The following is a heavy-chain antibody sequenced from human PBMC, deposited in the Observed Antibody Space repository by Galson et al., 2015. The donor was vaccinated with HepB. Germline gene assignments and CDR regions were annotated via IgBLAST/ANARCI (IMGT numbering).Heavy chain of an antibody. D-gene: IGHD4-23*01. CDR2: IYHSGST. CDR3: ARAIDYGGNPRGFDY. CDR1: GGSISSYY. Sequence: LSLTCTVSGGSISSYYWSWIRQPPGKGLEWIGYIYHSGSTYYNPSLKSRVTISVDRSKNQFSLKLSSVTAADTAVYYCARAIDYGGNPRGFDYWGQGTLVTVSS. J-gene: IGHJ4*02. V-gene: IGHV4-59*12.